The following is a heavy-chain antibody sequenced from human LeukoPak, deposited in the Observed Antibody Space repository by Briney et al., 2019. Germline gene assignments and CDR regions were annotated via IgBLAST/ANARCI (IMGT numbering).Heavy chain of an antibody. V-gene: IGHV1-18*04. Sequence: ASVKVSCKASGYTFTSYGISWVRQAPGQGLEWMGWISAYNGNTNYAQKPQGRVTMTTDTSTSTAYMELRSLRSDDTAVYYCASVSDYGDYGDYWGQGTLVTVSS. CDR2: ISAYNGNT. J-gene: IGHJ4*02. CDR1: GYTFTSYG. D-gene: IGHD4-17*01. CDR3: ASVSDYGDYGDY.